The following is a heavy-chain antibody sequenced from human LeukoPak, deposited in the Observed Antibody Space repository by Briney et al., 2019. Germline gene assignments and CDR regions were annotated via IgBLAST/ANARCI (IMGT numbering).Heavy chain of an antibody. D-gene: IGHD4-17*01. J-gene: IGHJ6*02. Sequence: PSETLSLTCTVSGGSISSYYWSWIRQPPGKGLEWIGYIYYSGSTNYNPSLKSRVTMSVDTSKKQFSLKLSSVTAADTAVYFCARCPTVNNYYYGMDVWGQGTTVTVSS. CDR2: IYYSGST. CDR3: ARCPTVNNYYYGMDV. V-gene: IGHV4-59*01. CDR1: GGSISSYY.